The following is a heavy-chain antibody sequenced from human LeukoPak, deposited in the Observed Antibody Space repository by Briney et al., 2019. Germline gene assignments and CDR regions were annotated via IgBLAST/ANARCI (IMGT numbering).Heavy chain of an antibody. V-gene: IGHV4-59*12. CDR2: IYYSGST. Sequence: PSETLSLTCTVSGGSISSYYWSWIRQPPGKGLEWIGYIYYSGSTSYNPSLKSRVTISVDTSKNQFSLKLSSVTAADTAVYYCVGSRYCNGGACYATFDFWGQGTLVTVSS. CDR3: VGSRYCNGGACYATFDF. CDR1: GGSISSYY. J-gene: IGHJ4*02. D-gene: IGHD2-15*01.